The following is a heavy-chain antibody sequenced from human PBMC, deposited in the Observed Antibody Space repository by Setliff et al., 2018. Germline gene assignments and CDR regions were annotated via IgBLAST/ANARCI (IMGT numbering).Heavy chain of an antibody. V-gene: IGHV4-39*07. CDR3: ARDLIPVTYYYDSSGYSGAFDI. D-gene: IGHD3-22*01. J-gene: IGHJ3*02. CDR1: GGSISSSSYY. CDR2: IYYSGST. Sequence: PSETLSLTCTVSGGSISSSSYYWGWIRQPPGKGLEWIGSIYYSGSTYYNPSLKSRVTIPVDTSKNQFSLKLSSVTAADTAVYYCARDLIPVTYYYDSSGYSGAFDICGQGTMVTV.